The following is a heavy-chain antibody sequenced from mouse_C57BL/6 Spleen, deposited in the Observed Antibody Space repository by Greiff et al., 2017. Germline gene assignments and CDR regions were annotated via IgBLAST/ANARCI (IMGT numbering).Heavy chain of an antibody. CDR3: ERKDYYGSSDVGYFDV. V-gene: IGHV5-17*01. Sequence: DVKLVESGGGLVKPGGSLKLSCAASGFTFSDYGMHWVRQAPEKGLEWVAYISSGSSTIYYADTVKGRFTISRDNAKNTLFLQMTSLRSEDTAMYYCERKDYYGSSDVGYFDVWGTGTTVTVSS. CDR2: ISSGSSTI. CDR1: GFTFSDYG. J-gene: IGHJ1*03. D-gene: IGHD1-1*01.